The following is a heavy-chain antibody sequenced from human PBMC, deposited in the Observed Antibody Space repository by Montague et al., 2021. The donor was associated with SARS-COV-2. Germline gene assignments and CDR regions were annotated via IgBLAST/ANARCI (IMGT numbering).Heavy chain of an antibody. CDR3: AKLVYYDRAY. D-gene: IGHD3-22*01. Sequence: SLRLSCAASGFTFSIYAMTCVRQAPGQGLEWVSAISGSGGSTYYADSVKGRFTISRDNSKDTVYLQMNTLRAEDTAVYYCAKLVYYDRAYWGQGTLVIVSP. CDR1: GFTFSIYA. CDR2: ISGSGGST. J-gene: IGHJ4*02. V-gene: IGHV3-23*01.